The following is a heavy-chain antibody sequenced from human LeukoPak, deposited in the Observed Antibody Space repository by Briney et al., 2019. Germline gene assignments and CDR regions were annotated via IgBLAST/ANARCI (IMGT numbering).Heavy chain of an antibody. CDR1: GGTFSSYA. CDR3: ARAVIRRGNWFDP. Sequence: ASVKVSCKASGGTFSSYAISWVRQAPGQGLEWMGGIIPIFGTANYAQKFQGRVTITADESTSTAYMELSSLRSDDTAVYYCARAVIRRGNWFDPWGQGTLVTVSS. CDR2: IIPIFGTA. D-gene: IGHD3-16*02. V-gene: IGHV1-69*13. J-gene: IGHJ5*02.